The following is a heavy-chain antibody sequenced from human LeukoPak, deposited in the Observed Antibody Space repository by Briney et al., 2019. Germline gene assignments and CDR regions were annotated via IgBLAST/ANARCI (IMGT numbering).Heavy chain of an antibody. V-gene: IGHV1-2*06. CDR3: ARGYCSGGTCYLVENWFDP. J-gene: IGHJ5*02. D-gene: IGHD2-15*01. Sequence: APVKVSCKASGYTFTGYYMYWVRQAPGQGLEWMGRINPNSGGTDYAQNFHGRVTMTRDTSIRTAYMELSRLRSDDTAVYYCARGYCSGGTCYLVENWFDPWGQGTLVTVSS. CDR1: GYTFTGYY. CDR2: INPNSGGT.